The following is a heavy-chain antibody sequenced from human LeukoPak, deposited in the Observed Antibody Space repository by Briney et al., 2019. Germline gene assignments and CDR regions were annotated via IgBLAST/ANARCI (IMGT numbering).Heavy chain of an antibody. CDR1: GFTFSSYA. V-gene: IGHV3-23*01. J-gene: IGHJ4*02. CDR3: ARVPIAVAGLFDY. Sequence: GGSLRLSCAASGFTFSSYAMSWVRQAPGKGLEWVSAISGSGGSTYYADSVKGRFTISRDNSKNMLYLQMNSLRAEDTAVYYCARVPIAVAGLFDYWGQGTLVTVSS. CDR2: ISGSGGST. D-gene: IGHD6-19*01.